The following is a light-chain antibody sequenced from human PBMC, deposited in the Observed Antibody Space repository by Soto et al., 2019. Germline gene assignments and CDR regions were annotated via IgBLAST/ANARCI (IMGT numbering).Light chain of an antibody. Sequence: DILLTQSPGTLSLFPRERATLPCRASQSVSSSYLAWYQQKPGRAPRVLIYGASSRATGIPDRFSGSGSGTDFTLTITRLEPEDFAVYYCQQYGSSPRTFGQGTRLEIK. CDR1: QSVSSSY. CDR3: QQYGSSPRT. V-gene: IGKV3-20*01. J-gene: IGKJ5*01. CDR2: GAS.